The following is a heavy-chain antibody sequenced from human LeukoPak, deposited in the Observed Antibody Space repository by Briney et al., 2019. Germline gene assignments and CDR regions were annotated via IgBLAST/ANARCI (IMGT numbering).Heavy chain of an antibody. CDR3: ARRVRGVLNWFDP. D-gene: IGHD3-10*01. J-gene: IGHJ5*02. CDR1: GGSISSSSYY. Sequence: SETLSLTCTVSGGSISSSSYYWGWIRQPPGKGLEWIGSIYYSGSTYYNPSLKSRVTISVDTSKNQFSLKLSSVTAADTAVYYCARRVRGVLNWFDPWGQGTLVTVS. CDR2: IYYSGST. V-gene: IGHV4-39*01.